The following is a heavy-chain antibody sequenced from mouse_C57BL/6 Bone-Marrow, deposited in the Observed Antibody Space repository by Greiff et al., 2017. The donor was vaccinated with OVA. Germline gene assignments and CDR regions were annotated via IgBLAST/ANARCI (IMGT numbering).Heavy chain of an antibody. Sequence: EVQLQQSGAELERPGASVKLSCTASGFNIKDDYMHWVKQRPEQGLEWIGWIDPENGDTEYASKFQGKATITADTSSNTAYLQLSSLTSEDTAVYYCTDDGYYVDYWGQGTTLTVSS. V-gene: IGHV14-4*01. D-gene: IGHD2-3*01. CDR1: GFNIKDDY. J-gene: IGHJ2*01. CDR3: TDDGYYVDY. CDR2: IDPENGDT.